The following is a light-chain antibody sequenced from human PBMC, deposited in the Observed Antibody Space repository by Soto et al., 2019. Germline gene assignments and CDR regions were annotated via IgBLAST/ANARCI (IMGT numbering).Light chain of an antibody. CDR3: SSYAGSSNV. CDR1: SSDVGGYNY. J-gene: IGLJ1*01. Sequence: QSALTQPPSASGSPGQSVAISCTGTSSDVGGYNYVSWYQQHPGKAPKLMIYEVNKRPSGVPDRFSGSKSGNTASLTVSRLQAEDEADYYCSSYAGSSNVFGTGTQLPVL. V-gene: IGLV2-8*01. CDR2: EVN.